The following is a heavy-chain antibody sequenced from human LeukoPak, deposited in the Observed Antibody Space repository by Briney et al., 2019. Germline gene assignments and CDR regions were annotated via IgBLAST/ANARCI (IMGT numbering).Heavy chain of an antibody. CDR2: ISGSGGST. CDR1: GFTFSSYA. J-gene: IGHJ4*02. D-gene: IGHD3-22*01. Sequence: GGSLRFSCAASGFTFSSYAMSWVRQAPGKGLEWVSAISGSGGSTYYADSVKGRFTISRDNSKNTLYLQMNSLRAEDTAVYYCAKDQDYYDSSGYYYPDYWGQGTLVTVSS. V-gene: IGHV3-23*01. CDR3: AKDQDYYDSSGYYYPDY.